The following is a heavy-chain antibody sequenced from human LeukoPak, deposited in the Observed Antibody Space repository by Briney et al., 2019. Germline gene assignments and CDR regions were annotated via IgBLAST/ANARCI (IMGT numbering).Heavy chain of an antibody. V-gene: IGHV3-66*01. CDR3: ARDQASSWFFDY. CDR1: GFTFSNYA. D-gene: IGHD6-13*01. J-gene: IGHJ4*02. Sequence: PGGSLRLSCAASGFTFSNYAMTWVRQAPGKGLEWVSVIYSGGTTYYADSVKGRFTISRDNSKNTLYLQMNSLRAEDTAVYYCARDQASSWFFDYWGQGTLVTVSS. CDR2: IYSGGTT.